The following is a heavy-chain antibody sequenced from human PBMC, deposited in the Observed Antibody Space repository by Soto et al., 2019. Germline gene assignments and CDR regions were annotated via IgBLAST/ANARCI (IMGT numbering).Heavy chain of an antibody. CDR3: AISAFCGGDPGCPDMDV. CDR2: ISAYNGNT. CDR1: GYNFISHS. V-gene: IGHV1-18*01. Sequence: QIQLVQSGGEVKKPGASVKVSCKSSGYNFISHSITWVRQAPGPGLEWMGRISAYNGNTNHAQKFQGRLTVTTDTSTGTAYLELRSLRSDATAVSYWAISAFCGGDPGCPDMDVWGQANTVTVPS. D-gene: IGHD2-21*02. J-gene: IGHJ6*02.